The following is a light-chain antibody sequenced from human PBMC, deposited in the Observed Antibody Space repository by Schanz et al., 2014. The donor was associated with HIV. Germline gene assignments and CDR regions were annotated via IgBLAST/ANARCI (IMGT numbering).Light chain of an antibody. V-gene: IGKV3-20*01. CDR3: HQYGDSRGS. CDR1: QSVKSNF. CDR2: GAS. J-gene: IGKJ4*01. Sequence: EIVLTQSPGTLSLSPGERATLSCRASQSVKSNFIGWYQQKPGQAPRLLISGASSRAAGIPDRFSGSGSGTDFTLTISRLEPEDFAVYYCHQYGDSRGSFGGGTKVEIK.